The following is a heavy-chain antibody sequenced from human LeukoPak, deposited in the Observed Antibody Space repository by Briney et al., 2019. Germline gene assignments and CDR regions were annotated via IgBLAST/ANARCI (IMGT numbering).Heavy chain of an antibody. CDR2: ISGSGGST. D-gene: IGHD2-15*01. CDR1: GFTFSSYA. Sequence: GGSLRLSCAASGFTFSSYAMSWVRQAPGKGLEWVSAISGSGGSTYYADSVKGRFTISRDNAKNSLYLQMNSLRAEDTAVYYCARVMRYCSGGSCYSHLRYYFDYWGQGTLVTVSS. V-gene: IGHV3-23*01. CDR3: ARVMRYCSGGSCYSHLRYYFDY. J-gene: IGHJ4*02.